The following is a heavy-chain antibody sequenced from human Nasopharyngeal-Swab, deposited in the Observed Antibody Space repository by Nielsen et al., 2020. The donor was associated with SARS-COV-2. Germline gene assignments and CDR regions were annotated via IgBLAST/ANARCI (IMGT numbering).Heavy chain of an antibody. D-gene: IGHD2-21*01. Sequence: GESLKISCAASGFTFDDYAMYWVRQAPGKGLEWVSVIYSGGTTYYADSVKGRFTISRDNSKNTLYLQMNGLRGEDTAVYYCARGDSFWGQGTTVTVSS. CDR3: ARGDSF. CDR1: GFTFDDYA. J-gene: IGHJ6*01. CDR2: IYSGGTT. V-gene: IGHV3-53*01.